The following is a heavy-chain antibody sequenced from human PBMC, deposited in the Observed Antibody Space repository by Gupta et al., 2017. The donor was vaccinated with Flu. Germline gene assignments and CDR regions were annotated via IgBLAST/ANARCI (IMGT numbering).Heavy chain of an antibody. CDR3: ARGGYASSWYFDS. J-gene: IGHJ4*02. Sequence: EVQLLNSGGDLIKPGDSLRLSGGASGFTFVSYAFSWLRQAPGKGLEWVSAMSASGVTYYADSVEGRFTIARDNSKDTLYLQMRNVRVEDTAVYYCARGGYASSWYFDSWGQGAQVTVSS. V-gene: IGHV3-23*01. CDR2: MSASGVT. CDR1: GFTFVSYA. D-gene: IGHD6-13*01.